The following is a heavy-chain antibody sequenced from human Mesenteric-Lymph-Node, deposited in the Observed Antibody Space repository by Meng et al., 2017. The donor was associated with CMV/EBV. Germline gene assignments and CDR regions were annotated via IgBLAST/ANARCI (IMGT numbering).Heavy chain of an antibody. CDR1: GFTFSTYW. CDR2: IKQDGSEN. CDR3: ATTTVTILHYYYGMDV. J-gene: IGHJ6*02. Sequence: GESLKISCAASGFTFSTYWMSWVRQAPGKGLEWVANIKQDGSENYYVDSVKGRFTISRDNAKNSLYLQMNSLRAEDTAVYYCATTTVTILHYYYGMDVWGQGTTVTVSS. V-gene: IGHV3-7*01. D-gene: IGHD4-11*01.